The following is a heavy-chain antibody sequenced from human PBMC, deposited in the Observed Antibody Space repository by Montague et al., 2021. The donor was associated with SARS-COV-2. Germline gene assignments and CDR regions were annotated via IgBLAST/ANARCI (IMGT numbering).Heavy chain of an antibody. D-gene: IGHD3-9*01. CDR2: ISHDGSYK. Sequence: SLRLSCAASGFTFSSFALHWVRQAPGKGLEWVADISHDGSYKYYADSVKGRFTISRDNSKNTLYLDMNSLTAEDTALYYCASDMESTGYFDPYYYHGMDVWGQGTTVTVSS. J-gene: IGHJ6*02. CDR1: GFTFSSFA. V-gene: IGHV3-30-3*01. CDR3: ASDMESTGYFDPYYYHGMDV.